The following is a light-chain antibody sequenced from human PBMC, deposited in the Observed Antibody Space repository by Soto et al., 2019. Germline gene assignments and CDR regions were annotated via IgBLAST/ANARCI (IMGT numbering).Light chain of an antibody. Sequence: QSALTQPASVSGSPGQSITMSCTGTSSDVGGYNLVSWYQQHPGKAPKVMIYEVSKRPSGVSNRFSGSKSDNTASLTISGLQAEDEADYFCCSYAGSSTLVFGGGTKLTVL. CDR1: SSDVGGYNL. J-gene: IGLJ3*02. CDR3: CSYAGSSTLV. V-gene: IGLV2-23*02. CDR2: EVS.